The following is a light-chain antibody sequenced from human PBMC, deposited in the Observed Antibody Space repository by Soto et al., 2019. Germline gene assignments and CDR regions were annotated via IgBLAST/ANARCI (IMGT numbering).Light chain of an antibody. CDR2: FNN. Sequence: QSVLTQPPSASGTPGQGVTISCSGSSSDIGSNTVNWYQQLPGTAPKLFIYFNNQRPSGVPDRFSGSKSGTSASLAISGLQSEDEAQYYCAAWDDSLNGPVFGGGTKLTVL. V-gene: IGLV1-44*01. CDR3: AAWDDSLNGPV. CDR1: SSDIGSNT. J-gene: IGLJ3*02.